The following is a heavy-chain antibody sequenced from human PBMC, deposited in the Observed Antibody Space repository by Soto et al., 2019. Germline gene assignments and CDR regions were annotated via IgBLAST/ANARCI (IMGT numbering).Heavy chain of an antibody. V-gene: IGHV4-39*01. CDR1: GGSIVTGSYY. Sequence: LSATLYLPCTVSGGSIVTGSYYWGWIRQPPGKGLEWLGHIYYSGNTYYPPSLKSRVTISVDTSKNQFSPRLSSVTAADTAVYYCARLPQEYNYYGMDVWGQGTTVTVSS. J-gene: IGHJ6*02. D-gene: IGHD1-1*01. CDR3: ARLPQEYNYYGMDV. CDR2: IYYSGNT.